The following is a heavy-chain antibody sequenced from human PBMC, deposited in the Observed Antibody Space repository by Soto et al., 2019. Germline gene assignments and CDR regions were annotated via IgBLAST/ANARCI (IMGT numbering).Heavy chain of an antibody. CDR3: ARATVVVVAATAFDY. CDR1: GYTFTSYD. CDR2: MNPNSGNT. V-gene: IGHV1-18*01. D-gene: IGHD2-15*01. J-gene: IGHJ4*02. Sequence: ASVKVSCKASGYTFTSYDINWVRQATGQGLEWMGWMNPNSGNTNYAQKLQGRVTMTTDTSTSTAYMELRSLRSDDTAVYYCARATVVVVAATAFDYWGQGTLVTVSS.